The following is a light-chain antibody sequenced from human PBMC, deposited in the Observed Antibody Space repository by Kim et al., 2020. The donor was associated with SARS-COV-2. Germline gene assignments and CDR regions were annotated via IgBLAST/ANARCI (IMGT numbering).Light chain of an antibody. V-gene: IGKV1-39*01. J-gene: IGKJ1*01. CDR2: AAS. Sequence: SSLSAAVGDIVTITCRASQSISSYLNWYQQKPGKAPKLLIYAASSLQSGVPSRFSGSGSGTDFTLTISSLQPEDFATYYCQLRRTFGQGTKVDIK. CDR1: QSISSY. CDR3: QLRRT.